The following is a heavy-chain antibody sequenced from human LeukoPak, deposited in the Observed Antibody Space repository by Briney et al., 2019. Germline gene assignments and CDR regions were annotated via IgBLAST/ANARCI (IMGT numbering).Heavy chain of an antibody. V-gene: IGHV4-34*01. D-gene: IGHD5-24*01. J-gene: IGHJ4*02. Sequence: PSETLSLTCAVYGGSFSGYYWSWIRQPPGKGREWIGEINHSGSTNDNPSLKSRVTISVDTSKNQFSLKLSSVTAADTAVYYCARGQRRDGYNQGVTQWGQGTLVIVSS. CDR1: GGSFSGYY. CDR2: INHSGST. CDR3: ARGQRRDGYNQGVTQ.